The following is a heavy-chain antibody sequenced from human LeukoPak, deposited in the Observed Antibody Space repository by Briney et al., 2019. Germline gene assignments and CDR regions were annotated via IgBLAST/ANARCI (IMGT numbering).Heavy chain of an antibody. Sequence: PGGSLRLSCAASGFTFSSYAMTWVRQAPGKGLEWVASIKQDGSEKHYVDSVKGRFTISRDNAKNSLYLQMNSLRAEDTAVYYCARVDGASVDAFDIWGQGTMVTVSS. D-gene: IGHD5-24*01. CDR2: IKQDGSEK. CDR1: GFTFSSYA. CDR3: ARVDGASVDAFDI. V-gene: IGHV3-7*01. J-gene: IGHJ3*02.